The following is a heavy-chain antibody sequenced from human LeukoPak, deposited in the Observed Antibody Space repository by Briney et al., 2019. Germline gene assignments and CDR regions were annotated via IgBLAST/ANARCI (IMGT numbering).Heavy chain of an antibody. Sequence: PGGSLRLSCVASGFTFSSYGMHWVRQAPGKGLEWVAVIWYDGSNKYYADSVKGRFTISRDNSKNTLYLQMNSLRAEDTAVYYCARGFPGSSPDYWGQGTLVTVSS. CDR1: GFTFSSYG. D-gene: IGHD3-10*01. J-gene: IGHJ4*02. V-gene: IGHV3-33*01. CDR2: IWYDGSNK. CDR3: ARGFPGSSPDY.